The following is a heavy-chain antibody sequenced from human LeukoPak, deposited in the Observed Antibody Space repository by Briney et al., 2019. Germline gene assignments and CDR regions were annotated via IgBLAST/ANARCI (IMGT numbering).Heavy chain of an antibody. CDR3: ASESLVAAAGDY. V-gene: IGHV4-34*01. Sequence: GSLRLSCAGSGFSSSTYGMTWVRQPPGKGLEWIGEINHSGSTNYNPSLKSRVTISVDTSKNQFSLKLSSVTAADTAVYYCASESLVAAAGDYWGQGTLVTVSS. CDR1: GFSSSTYG. J-gene: IGHJ4*02. D-gene: IGHD6-13*01. CDR2: INHSGST.